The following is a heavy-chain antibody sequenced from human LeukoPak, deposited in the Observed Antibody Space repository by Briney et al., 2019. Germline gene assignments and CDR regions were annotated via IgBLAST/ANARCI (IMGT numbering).Heavy chain of an antibody. CDR1: GGSISSYY. CDR3: AGVMSSSMAGYYFDY. Sequence: SETLSLTCTASGGSISSYYGNWIRQPPGKGLEWIGFIYYNGSTNYNPSLKSRVTISVDTSKNQFSLKLSSVTAADTAVYYCAGVMSSSMAGYYFDYWGQGTLVTVSS. D-gene: IGHD6-13*01. CDR2: IYYNGST. J-gene: IGHJ4*02. V-gene: IGHV4-59*08.